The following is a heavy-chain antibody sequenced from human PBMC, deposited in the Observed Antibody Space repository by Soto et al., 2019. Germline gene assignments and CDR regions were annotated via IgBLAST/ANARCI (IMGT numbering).Heavy chain of an antibody. V-gene: IGHV4-30-4*01. CDR1: GGSISSGYYY. J-gene: IGHJ5*02. CDR2: IYYSGNT. D-gene: IGHD3-22*01. Sequence: SETLSLTCSVSGGSISSGYYYWSWIRQPPGKGLEWIGNIYYSGNTYYNPSLKSRLIISIDTSKNQFSLKVGSVTAADTAVYYCARGSNYYDSSGYWSRYNWFDPWGQGTLVTVSS. CDR3: ARGSNYYDSSGYWSRYNWFDP.